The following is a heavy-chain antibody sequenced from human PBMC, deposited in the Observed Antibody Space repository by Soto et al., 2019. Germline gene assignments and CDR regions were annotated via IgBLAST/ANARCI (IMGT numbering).Heavy chain of an antibody. CDR3: AREGSYYFDSRNDY. CDR2: INPSGGTA. V-gene: IGHV1-46*01. J-gene: IGHJ4*02. D-gene: IGHD3-22*01. Sequence: QVQLVQSGAEVKRPGASVKISCEASGYTFSNHYIHWVRQAPGQGLEWIGIINPSGGTASNAQKLQGRVPMTRDTSASTAYLMLSSLTSGDTAVYYCAREGSYYFDSRNDYWGQGTLVTVSS. CDR1: GYTFSNHY.